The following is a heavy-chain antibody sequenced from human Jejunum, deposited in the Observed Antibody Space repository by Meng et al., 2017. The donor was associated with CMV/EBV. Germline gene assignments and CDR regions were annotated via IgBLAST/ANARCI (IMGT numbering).Heavy chain of an antibody. D-gene: IGHD1-26*01. J-gene: IGHJ4*02. CDR1: GAPFSGY. V-gene: IGHV4-34*01. CDR3: APGFRSWSGSYSS. CDR2: ITHSGST. Sequence: QVHLQQSGAGLLKPSETMSLTCGVYGAPFSGYWSWVRQPPGTGLEWIGEITHSGSTNYNVSLKSRVTISIDTSKNQFSLKLSSVTATDTAVYYCAPGFRSWSGSYSSWGQGTLVTVSS.